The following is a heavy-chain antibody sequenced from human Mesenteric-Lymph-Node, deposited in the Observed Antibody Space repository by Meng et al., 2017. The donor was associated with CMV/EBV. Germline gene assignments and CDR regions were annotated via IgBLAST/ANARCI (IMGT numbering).Heavy chain of an antibody. V-gene: IGHV5-51*01. CDR2: IYPGDSDT. J-gene: IGHJ5*02. D-gene: IGHD3-3*01. CDR1: GYTAYSFTSYW. Sequence: GGSLRLSCKGSGYTAYSFTSYWIGWARQMPGKGLEWMGVIYPGDSDTRYSPSFQGQVTISVDKSINTAYLQWSSLKASDTAMYYCASSRGGYYDFWRGWGWFDHWGQGTLVTVSS. CDR3: ASSRGGYYDFWRGWGWFDH.